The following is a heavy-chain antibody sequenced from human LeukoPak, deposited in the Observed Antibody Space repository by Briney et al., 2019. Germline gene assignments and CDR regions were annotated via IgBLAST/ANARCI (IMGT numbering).Heavy chain of an antibody. J-gene: IGHJ4*02. CDR2: VYPGDSDT. CDR3: ARVFPGGQWLHRGPDY. CDR1: GYHFANYW. V-gene: IGHV5-51*01. D-gene: IGHD6-19*01. Sequence: GESLKISCKASGYHFANYWIGWVRQMPGKGLESMGIVYPGDSDTSYSPSFQGQVTISPYKSITTAYLQWSSLKASDTAMYYCARVFPGGQWLHRGPDYWGQGTLVTVSS.